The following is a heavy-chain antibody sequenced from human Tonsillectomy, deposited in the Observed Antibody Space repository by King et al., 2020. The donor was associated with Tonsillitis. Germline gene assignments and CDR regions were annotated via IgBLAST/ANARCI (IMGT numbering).Heavy chain of an antibody. Sequence: VQLVESGGGVVQPGRSLRLSCAASGFTFSSYGMHWVRQAPGKGLEWVALTSHDGSNKYYAESVKGRFTISRDNSKNTVHLQMNSLRTDDTAVYYWAKEFIYVSSCHFLGDSYYYGMGVWGQGPTFTVS. D-gene: IGHD3-22*01. CDR2: TSHDGSNK. J-gene: IGHJ6*02. V-gene: IGHV3-30*18. CDR3: AKEFIYVSSCHFLGDSYYYGMGV. CDR1: GFTFSSYG.